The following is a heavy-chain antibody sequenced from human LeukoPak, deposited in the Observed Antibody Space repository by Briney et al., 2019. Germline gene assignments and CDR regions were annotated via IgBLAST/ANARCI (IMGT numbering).Heavy chain of an antibody. D-gene: IGHD6-19*01. V-gene: IGHV3-66*01. CDR3: ARGFPVVAGNFDY. CDR2: IYSGGST. CDR1: GFSFSSYA. J-gene: IGHJ4*02. Sequence: GGSLRLSCAASGFSFSSYAMNWVRQAPGKGLEWVSVIYSGGSTYYAGSVKGRFTISRDTSKNTLYLQMNSLRAEDTAVYYCARGFPVVAGNFDYWGQGTLVTVSS.